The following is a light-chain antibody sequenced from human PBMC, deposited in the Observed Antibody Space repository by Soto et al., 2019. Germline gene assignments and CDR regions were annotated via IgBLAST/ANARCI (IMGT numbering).Light chain of an antibody. CDR3: QQLNSYP. CDR1: QGISSY. V-gene: IGKV1-9*01. Sequence: IQLTQSPSSLSASVGDRVTITCRASQGISSYLAWYQQKPGKAPKLLIYAASTLQSGVPSRFSGSGSGTYFTLTISSLQPEDCATYYCQQLNSYPLGEGTKLAIK. CDR2: AAS. J-gene: IGKJ2*01.